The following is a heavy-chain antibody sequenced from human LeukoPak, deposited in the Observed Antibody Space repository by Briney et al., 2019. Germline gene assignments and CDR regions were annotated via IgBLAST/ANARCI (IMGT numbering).Heavy chain of an antibody. CDR2: ISPNSGGT. D-gene: IGHD1-26*01. CDR3: VWVQWELPYYFDY. V-gene: IGHV1-2*02. Sequence: GASVKVSCKASGYTFTSYGISWVRQAPGQGLEWMGWISPNSGGTNYAQKFQGRVTMTRDTSISTAYMELSRLRSDDTAVYYCVWVQWELPYYFDYWGQGTLVTVSS. J-gene: IGHJ4*02. CDR1: GYTFTSYG.